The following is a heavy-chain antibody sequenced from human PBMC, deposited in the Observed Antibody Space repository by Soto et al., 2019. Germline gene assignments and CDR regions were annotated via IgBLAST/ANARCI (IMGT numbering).Heavy chain of an antibody. D-gene: IGHD5-12*01. J-gene: IGHJ4*02. V-gene: IGHV4-30-4*01. CDR2: IYYSGST. Sequence: QVQLQESGPGLVKPSQTLSLTCTVSGGSISSGDYYWSWIRQPPGKGLEWIGYIYYSGSTYYNPSLESRVTITVDKSKTQFPLKLSSVTAADTAVYYCARVQVATIHDWGQGTPVTVSS. CDR1: GGSISSGDYY. CDR3: ARVQVATIHD.